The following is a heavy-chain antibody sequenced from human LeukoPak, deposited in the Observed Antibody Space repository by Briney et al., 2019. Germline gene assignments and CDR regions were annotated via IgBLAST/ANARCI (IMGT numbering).Heavy chain of an antibody. Sequence: GGSLRLSCAASGFTFSSYVMSWVRQAPGKGLEWVSAISGSGGSTYYADSVKGRFTISRDNSKNTLYLQMNSLRAEDTAVYYCAKALGYSSGWYDRYFDYWGQGTLVTVSS. CDR2: ISGSGGST. CDR1: GFTFSSYV. D-gene: IGHD6-19*01. J-gene: IGHJ4*02. CDR3: AKALGYSSGWYDRYFDY. V-gene: IGHV3-23*01.